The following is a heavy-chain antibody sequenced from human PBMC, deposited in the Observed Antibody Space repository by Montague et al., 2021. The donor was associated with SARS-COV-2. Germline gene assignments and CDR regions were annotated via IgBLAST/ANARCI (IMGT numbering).Heavy chain of an antibody. V-gene: IGHV4-39*01. D-gene: IGHD6-19*01. J-gene: IGHJ3*02. CDR2: IYYSGST. CDR3: ARQENSSGWFKPDAFDI. CDR1: GGSMRRSSDY. Sequence: SETLSLTCTGSGGSMRRSSDYWGWIRQPPGKGLEWMGGIYYSGSTYYNPSLKSRVTISVDTSKNQFSLKLSSVTAADTAVYYCARQENSSGWFKPDAFDIWGQGTMVTVSS.